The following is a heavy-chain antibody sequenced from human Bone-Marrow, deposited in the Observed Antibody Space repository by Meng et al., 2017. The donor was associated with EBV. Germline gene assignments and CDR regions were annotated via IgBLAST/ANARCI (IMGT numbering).Heavy chain of an antibody. CDR1: GESFSAYY. CDR3: ARYSSGWQKYFQY. D-gene: IGHD6-19*01. V-gene: IGHV4-34*01. Sequence: WGARLSKPSETLSLTCAGYGESFSAYYWSWARQSQGKGLEWIGEISHAGSTNYNPSLSSRVTISIDTSKNQFSLRLNSVTAADRGVYYCARYSSGWQKYFQYWDQGTLVTVSS. J-gene: IGHJ1*01. CDR2: ISHAGST.